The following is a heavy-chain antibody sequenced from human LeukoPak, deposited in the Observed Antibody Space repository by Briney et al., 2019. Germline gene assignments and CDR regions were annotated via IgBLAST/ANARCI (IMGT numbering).Heavy chain of an antibody. CDR2: IYTSGST. J-gene: IGHJ6*03. CDR3: ARDQPSIAARPGVGYYYMDV. V-gene: IGHV4-4*07. D-gene: IGHD6-6*01. CDR1: GGSISSYY. Sequence: SETLSLTCTVSGGSISSYYWSWIRQPAGKGLEWIGRIYTSGSTNYNPSLKSRVTMSVDTSNNQFSRKLSSVTAADTAVYYCARDQPSIAARPGVGYYYMDVWGKGTTVTVSS.